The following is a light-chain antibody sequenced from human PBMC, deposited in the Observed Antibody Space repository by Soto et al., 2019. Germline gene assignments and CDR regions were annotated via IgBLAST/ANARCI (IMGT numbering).Light chain of an antibody. CDR3: SSYTSSSTNV. J-gene: IGLJ1*01. CDR2: EVS. Sequence: QSALTQPASVSGSPGQSITISCTGTSSDVGGYNYVSWYQQHPGKAPKLMIYEVSNRPSWVSNRFSRSKSGNTASLTISGLQAEDEADYYCSSYTSSSTNVFGTGTKLTVL. V-gene: IGLV2-14*01. CDR1: SSDVGGYNY.